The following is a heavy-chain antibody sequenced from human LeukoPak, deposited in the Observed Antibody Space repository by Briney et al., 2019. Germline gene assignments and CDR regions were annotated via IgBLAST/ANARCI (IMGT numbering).Heavy chain of an antibody. Sequence: ASVKVSCKASGYTFTSYDINWVRQATGQGLEWMGWMNPDSGNTGNAQKFQGRVTMTRNTSISTAYMELSSLRYEDTAVYYCARVAEVYDYVWGSYRYLDYWGQGTLVTVSS. CDR2: MNPDSGNT. CDR3: ARVAEVYDYVWGSYRYLDY. V-gene: IGHV1-8*01. J-gene: IGHJ4*02. D-gene: IGHD3-16*02. CDR1: GYTFTSYD.